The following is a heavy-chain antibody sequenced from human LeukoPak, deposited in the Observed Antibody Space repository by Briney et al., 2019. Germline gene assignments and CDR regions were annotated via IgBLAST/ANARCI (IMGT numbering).Heavy chain of an antibody. CDR3: ARDRSIAAAGSPDY. CDR2: ISAYNGNT. Sequence: ASVKVSCKASGYTFTSYDINWVRQAPGQGLEWMGWISAYNGNTNYAQKLQGRVTMTTDTSTSTAYMELRSLRSDDTAVYYCARDRSIAAAGSPDYWGQGTLVTVSS. V-gene: IGHV1-18*01. D-gene: IGHD6-13*01. J-gene: IGHJ4*02. CDR1: GYTFTSYD.